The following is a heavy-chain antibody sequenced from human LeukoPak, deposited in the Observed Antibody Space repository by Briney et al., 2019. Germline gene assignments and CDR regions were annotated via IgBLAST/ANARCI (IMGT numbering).Heavy chain of an antibody. V-gene: IGHV4-59*01. CDR1: GGFISSDY. Sequence: PSETLSLTCTVSGGFISSDYWSWIRQTPGKGLEWIGYMYYSGSSNYNPSLRSRVTPSVDTSMTHFSLNLTSVTAADTAVYYCARHTGIRAAFDIWGQGTVVTVSS. J-gene: IGHJ3*02. CDR3: ARHTGIRAAFDI. CDR2: MYYSGSS. D-gene: IGHD7-27*01.